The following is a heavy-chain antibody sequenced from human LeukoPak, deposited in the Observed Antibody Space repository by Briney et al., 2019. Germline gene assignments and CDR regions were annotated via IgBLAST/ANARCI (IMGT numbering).Heavy chain of an antibody. CDR3: ARGHLEYYDILTGFDY. CDR1: GYTFTGYY. D-gene: IGHD3-9*01. J-gene: IGHJ4*02. CDR2: INPNSGGT. Sequence: GASVKVSCKASGYTFTGYYMHWVRQAPGQGLEWMGWINPNSGGTNYAQKFQGRVTMTRDTSISTAYMELSRLRSDDTAVYCCARGHLEYYDILTGFDYWGQGTLVTVSS. V-gene: IGHV1-2*02.